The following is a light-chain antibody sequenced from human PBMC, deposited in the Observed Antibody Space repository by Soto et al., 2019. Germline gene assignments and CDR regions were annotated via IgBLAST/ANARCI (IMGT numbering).Light chain of an antibody. CDR1: SSDIGDSNY. J-gene: IGLJ1*01. V-gene: IGLV2-14*03. Sequence: LTQPASVSGSPGQSITISCTGTSSDIGDSNYVSWYQQHPGKAPKLVIYDVSNRPSGVSNRFSGSKSANTASLTISGLQAEDEADYYCSSFRSSSTSYVFGTGTKVTVL. CDR2: DVS. CDR3: SSFRSSSTSYV.